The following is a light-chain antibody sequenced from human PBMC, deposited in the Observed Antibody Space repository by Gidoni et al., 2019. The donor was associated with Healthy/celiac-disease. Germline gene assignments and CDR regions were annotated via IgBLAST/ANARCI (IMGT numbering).Light chain of an antibody. J-gene: IGLJ1*01. CDR2: DVS. CDR3: CSYAGSYPV. CDR1: SSDVGGYNY. Sequence: QSALTQPRAVSGSPGQSVTISCTGTSSDVGGYNYVSWYQQHPGKAPKLMIYDVSKRPSGVPVRFSGSKSGNTASLTISGLQAEDEADYYCCSYAGSYPVFGTGTKVTVL. V-gene: IGLV2-11*01.